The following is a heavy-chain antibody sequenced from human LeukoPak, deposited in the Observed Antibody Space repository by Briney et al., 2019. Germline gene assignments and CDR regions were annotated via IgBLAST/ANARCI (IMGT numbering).Heavy chain of an antibody. CDR2: IYYSGST. J-gene: IGHJ6*03. CDR3: ARDFAFGRVTGYYYYMDV. CDR1: GGSFSGYY. D-gene: IGHD3-16*01. Sequence: SETLSLTCAVYGGSFSGYYWSWIRQPPGKGLEWIGYIYYSGSTNYNPSLKSRVTISVDTSKNQFSLKLSSVTAADTAVYYCARDFAFGRVTGYYYYMDVWGKGTTVTVSS. V-gene: IGHV4-59*12.